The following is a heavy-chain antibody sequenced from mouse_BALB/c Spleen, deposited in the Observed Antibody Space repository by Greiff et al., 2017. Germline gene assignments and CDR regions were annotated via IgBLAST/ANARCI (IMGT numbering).Heavy chain of an antibody. CDR3: ARSADYDYDEGFAY. CDR1: GYAFSSYW. V-gene: IGHV1-80*01. CDR2: IYPGDGDT. Sequence: QVHVKQSGAELVRPGSSVKISCKASGYAFSSYWMNWVKQRPGQGLEWIGQIYPGDGDTNYNGKFKGKATLTADKSSSTAYMQLSSLTSEDSAVYFCARSADYDYDEGFAYWGQGTLVTVSA. J-gene: IGHJ3*01. D-gene: IGHD2-4*01.